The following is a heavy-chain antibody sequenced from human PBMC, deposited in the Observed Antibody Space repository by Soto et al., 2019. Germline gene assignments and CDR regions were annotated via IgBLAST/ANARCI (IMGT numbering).Heavy chain of an antibody. CDR3: ARDGDTSGHYGIFDY. CDR2: LYFDGGDR. D-gene: IGHD3-22*01. CDR1: GFTFANYG. J-gene: IGHJ4*02. Sequence: QVQLVESGGAVVQPGTSLRLSCAASGFTFANYGIHWVRQAPGKGLEWVAVLYFDGGDRYYADSVKGRFIVSRDSSKNTHYLQMNSLRAEDTAVYYCARDGDTSGHYGIFDYWGQGTLVIVSS. V-gene: IGHV3-33*01.